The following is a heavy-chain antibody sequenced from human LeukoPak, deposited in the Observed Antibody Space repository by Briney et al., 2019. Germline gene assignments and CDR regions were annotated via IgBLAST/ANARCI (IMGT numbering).Heavy chain of an antibody. J-gene: IGHJ4*02. CDR2: INWNGGST. D-gene: IGHD2-15*01. CDR1: GFTFDDYG. Sequence: GGSLRLSCAASGFTFDDYGMSWVRQAPGKGLEWVSGINWNGGSTGYADSVKGRFTISRDNAKNSLYLQMNSLRAEDTALYYCARLGYCSGGSCYARRDYWGQGTVVTVSS. V-gene: IGHV3-20*04. CDR3: ARLGYCSGGSCYARRDY.